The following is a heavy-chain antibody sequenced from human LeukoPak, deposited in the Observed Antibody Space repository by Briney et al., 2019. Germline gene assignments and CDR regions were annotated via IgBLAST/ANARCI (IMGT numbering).Heavy chain of an antibody. D-gene: IGHD5-24*01. Sequence: ASVKVSCKASGGTFSSYAISWVRQAPGQGLEWMGGIIPIFGTANYAQKFQGRVTITTDESTSTAYMELSSLRSEDTALYYCARGLSGCRRDGYNCGYYYMDVWGKGTTVTVSS. CDR3: ARGLSGCRRDGYNCGYYYMDV. V-gene: IGHV1-69*05. J-gene: IGHJ6*03. CDR2: IIPIFGTA. CDR1: GGTFSSYA.